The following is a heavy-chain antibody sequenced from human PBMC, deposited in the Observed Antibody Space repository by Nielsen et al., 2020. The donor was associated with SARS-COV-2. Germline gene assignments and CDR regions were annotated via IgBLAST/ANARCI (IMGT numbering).Heavy chain of an antibody. CDR3: ARADYGSGSYFDY. CDR1: GGSISSNSYY. Sequence: SETLSLTCSVSGGSISSNSYYWSWIRQHPGKGLEWIGYIYYSGSTYYNPSLKSRVTISVDTSKNQFSLKLSSVTAADTAVYYCARADYGSGSYFDYWGQGTLVTVSS. D-gene: IGHD3-10*01. CDR2: IYYSGST. J-gene: IGHJ4*02. V-gene: IGHV4-31*03.